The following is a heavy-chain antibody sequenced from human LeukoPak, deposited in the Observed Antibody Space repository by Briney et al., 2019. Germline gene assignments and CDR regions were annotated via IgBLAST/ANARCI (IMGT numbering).Heavy chain of an antibody. J-gene: IGHJ3*02. Sequence: SETLSLTCTVSGGSISSGDYYWSWIRQPPGKGLEWIGYIYYSGSTYYNPSLKSRVTISVDTSNNQFSLKLSSVTAADTAVYYCARSYYDMLTGPGGFDIWGQGTMVTVSS. CDR1: GGSISSGDYY. D-gene: IGHD3-9*01. CDR3: ARSYYDMLTGPGGFDI. CDR2: IYYSGST. V-gene: IGHV4-30-4*01.